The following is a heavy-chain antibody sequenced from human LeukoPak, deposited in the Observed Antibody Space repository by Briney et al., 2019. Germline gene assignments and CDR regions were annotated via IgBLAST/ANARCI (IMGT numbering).Heavy chain of an antibody. J-gene: IGHJ4*02. CDR1: GGSFSGYY. CDR2: INHSGST. Sequence: PSETLSLTCAVYGGSFSGYYWSWIRQPPGKGLEWIGEINHSGSTNYNPSFKSRLTISVDKSKNQFSLKLNSVTAADTAVYYCARDFGVRAATFSYWGQGTLVTVSS. V-gene: IGHV4-34*01. D-gene: IGHD3-10*02. CDR3: ARDFGVRAATFSY.